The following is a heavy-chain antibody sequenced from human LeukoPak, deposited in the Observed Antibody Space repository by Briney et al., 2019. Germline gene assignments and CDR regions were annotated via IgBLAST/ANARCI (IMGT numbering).Heavy chain of an antibody. J-gene: IGHJ1*01. Sequence: SETLSLTCTVSSGSISSYYWSWVRQPPGKGLEWIGYISYSGSTNYNPSLKSRVTISADTSKNQFSLKLSSVTAADTAVYYCARGHSTSWPEYFQHWGQGTLVTVSS. CDR2: ISYSGST. V-gene: IGHV4-59*01. CDR3: ARGHSTSWPEYFQH. D-gene: IGHD6-13*01. CDR1: SGSISSYY.